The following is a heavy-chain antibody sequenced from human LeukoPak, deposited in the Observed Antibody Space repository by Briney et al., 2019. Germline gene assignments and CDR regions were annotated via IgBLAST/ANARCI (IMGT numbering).Heavy chain of an antibody. Sequence: KPGGSLRLSCAASGFTFSSYSMNWVRQAPGKGLEWVSSISSSSSYIYYADSVKGRFTISRDNAKNSLYLQMNSLRAEDTAVYYCARDWDIRYFDWSHHYGMDVWGQGTTVTVSS. CDR3: ARDWDIRYFDWSHHYGMDV. V-gene: IGHV3-21*01. J-gene: IGHJ6*02. D-gene: IGHD3-9*01. CDR1: GFTFSSYS. CDR2: ISSSSSYI.